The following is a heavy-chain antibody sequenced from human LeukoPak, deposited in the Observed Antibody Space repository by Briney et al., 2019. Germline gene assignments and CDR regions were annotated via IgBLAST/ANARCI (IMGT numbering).Heavy chain of an antibody. CDR3: ARSYCSSTSCYAGGYFQH. Sequence: KPSETLSLTCTVSGRSISSSNDYRARLHQPPGKGLEWFGNIYYSGSTYYNPSLKSRVTISVDTSKNQFPLKLNSVTAADTAVYYCARSYCSSTSCYAGGYFQHWGQGTLVTVSS. V-gene: IGHV4-39*01. D-gene: IGHD2-2*01. CDR1: GRSISSSNDY. J-gene: IGHJ1*01. CDR2: IYYSGST.